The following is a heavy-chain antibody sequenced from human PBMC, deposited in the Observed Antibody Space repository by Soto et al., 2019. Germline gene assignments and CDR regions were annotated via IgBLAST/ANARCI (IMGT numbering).Heavy chain of an antibody. CDR3: ARDLTAGTRAFDI. CDR1: GGTFSSYA. Sequence: SVKLSCTASGGTFSSYAISWVRQAPGQGLEWMGGIIPIFGTANYAQKFQGRVTITADESTSTAYMELSSLRSEDTAVYYCARDLTAGTRAFDIWGQGTMVTVSS. J-gene: IGHJ3*02. V-gene: IGHV1-69*13. D-gene: IGHD6-13*01. CDR2: IIPIFGTA.